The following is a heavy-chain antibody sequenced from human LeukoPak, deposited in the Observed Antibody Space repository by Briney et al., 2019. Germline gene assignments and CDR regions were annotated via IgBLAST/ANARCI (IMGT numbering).Heavy chain of an antibody. Sequence: GGSLRLSCAASGFTVSANYMTWVRQAPGKGLEWASVVYSGGSTYYADSVKGRFTISRDSSKNTLYLQMNSLRAEDTAVYYCATLARYAFDIWGQGTMVTVSS. V-gene: IGHV3-66*01. D-gene: IGHD5-12*01. CDR1: GFTVSANY. J-gene: IGHJ3*02. CDR3: ATLARYAFDI. CDR2: VYSGGST.